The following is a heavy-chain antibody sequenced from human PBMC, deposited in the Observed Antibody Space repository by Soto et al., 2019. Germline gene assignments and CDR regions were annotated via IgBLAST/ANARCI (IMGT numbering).Heavy chain of an antibody. D-gene: IGHD3-10*01. CDR1: GGSFSGYY. J-gene: IGHJ3*02. CDR3: ALPNYGSGSYYAFDI. CDR2: INHSGST. Sequence: SETLSLTCAVYGGSFSGYYWSWIRQPPGKGLEWIGEINHSGSTNYNPSLKSRVTISVDTSKNQFSLKLSSVTAADTAVYYCALPNYGSGSYYAFDIWGQGTLVTVS. V-gene: IGHV4-34*01.